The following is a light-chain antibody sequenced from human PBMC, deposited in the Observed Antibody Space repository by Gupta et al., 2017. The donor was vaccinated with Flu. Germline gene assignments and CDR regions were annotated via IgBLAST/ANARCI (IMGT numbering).Light chain of an antibody. Sequence: DIVMTQSPDSLAVSLGERATINCKSSQSVLYSSNNKNYLAWYQQKPGQPPKLLIYWASIRESGVPDRFSGSGSGTDFTPTISSLQAEDVAVYYCQQYDSTPWTFGQGTKVEIK. CDR3: QQYDSTPWT. CDR2: WAS. V-gene: IGKV4-1*01. CDR1: QSVLYSSNNKNY. J-gene: IGKJ1*01.